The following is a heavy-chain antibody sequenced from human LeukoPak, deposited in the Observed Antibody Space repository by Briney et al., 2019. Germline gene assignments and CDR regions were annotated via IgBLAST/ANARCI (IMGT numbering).Heavy chain of an antibody. D-gene: IGHD3-10*01. Sequence: PGGSLRLSCAASGFTFSSYAMSWVRQAPGKGLEWVSAISGSGGSTYYADSVKGRFTISRDNSKNTLYLQMNSLRAEDTAVYYCARDLYYYGSGIIWGQGTLVTVSS. CDR2: ISGSGGST. V-gene: IGHV3-23*01. J-gene: IGHJ4*02. CDR3: ARDLYYYGSGII. CDR1: GFTFSSYA.